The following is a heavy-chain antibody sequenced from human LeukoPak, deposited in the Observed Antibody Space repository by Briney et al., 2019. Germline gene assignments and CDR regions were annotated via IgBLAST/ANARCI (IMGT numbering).Heavy chain of an antibody. CDR3: FFGELPAAAY. D-gene: IGHD1-26*01. CDR2: IRYDGSNK. Sequence: GGSLRLSCAASGFTFSSDGMHWVRQAPGKGLEWVAFIRYDGSNKDYADSVKGLFTISRDNSKNRLYLQMNSLRAEDTAVYYSFFGELPAAAYWGQGTLVTVSS. CDR1: GFTFSSDG. J-gene: IGHJ4*02. V-gene: IGHV3-30*02.